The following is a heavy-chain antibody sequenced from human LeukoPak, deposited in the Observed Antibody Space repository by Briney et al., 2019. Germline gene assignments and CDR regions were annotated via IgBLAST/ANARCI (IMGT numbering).Heavy chain of an antibody. V-gene: IGHV4-30-4*01. J-gene: IGHJ3*02. CDR1: GASIRSGDYY. CDR2: IYDNGST. Sequence: SETLSLTCTVSGASIRSGDYYWSWIRQPPGKGLEWIGYIYDNGSTYYNPSLKSRITISVDTSENRFSLKLSSVTATDTAVYYCARDCSGGSCYGAFDIWGQGTMVTVSS. CDR3: ARDCSGGSCYGAFDI. D-gene: IGHD2-15*01.